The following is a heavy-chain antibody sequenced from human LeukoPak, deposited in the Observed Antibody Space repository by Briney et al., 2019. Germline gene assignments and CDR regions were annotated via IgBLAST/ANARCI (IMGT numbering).Heavy chain of an antibody. Sequence: PGGSLRLSCAASGFTFSDYWMTWVRQAPGKWLEWVANIKQDGSDKHYVDSVKGRFIISRDNAKNSLCLQMNSLRAEDTAVYYCARAGYTYITLYYWGQGTLVTVSS. J-gene: IGHJ4*02. CDR2: IKQDGSDK. CDR3: ARAGYTYITLYY. V-gene: IGHV3-7*01. D-gene: IGHD5-18*01. CDR1: GFTFSDYW.